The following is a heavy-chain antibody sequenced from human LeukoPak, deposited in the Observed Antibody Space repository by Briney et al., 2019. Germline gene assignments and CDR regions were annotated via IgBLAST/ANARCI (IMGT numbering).Heavy chain of an antibody. CDR2: MNPNSGNT. Sequence: ASVKVSCKASGYTFTSYDINWVRQATGQGLEWMGWMNPNSGNTGYTQKFQGRVTMTRNTSISTAYMELSSLRSEATAVYYCARGGRATIFGSDGEDYWGQGTLVTVSS. J-gene: IGHJ4*02. V-gene: IGHV1-8*01. CDR3: ARGGRATIFGSDGEDY. CDR1: GYTFTSYD. D-gene: IGHD5-24*01.